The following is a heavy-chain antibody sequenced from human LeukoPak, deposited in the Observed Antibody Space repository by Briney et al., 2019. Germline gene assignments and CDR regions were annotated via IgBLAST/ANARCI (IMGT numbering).Heavy chain of an antibody. D-gene: IGHD5-18*01. CDR3: ARGDTAMAEDAFDI. CDR1: GYTFTGYY. V-gene: IGHV1-2*02. CDR2: INPNSGGT. J-gene: IGHJ3*02. Sequence: ASVKVSCKASGYTFTGYYMHWVRQAPGQGLEWMGWINPNSGGTNYAQKFQGRVTMTRDTSISTAYMELSRLRSDDTAVYYCARGDTAMAEDAFDIWGQGTMVTVSS.